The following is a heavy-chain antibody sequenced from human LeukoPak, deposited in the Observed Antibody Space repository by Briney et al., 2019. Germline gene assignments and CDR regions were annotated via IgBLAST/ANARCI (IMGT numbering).Heavy chain of an antibody. V-gene: IGHV3-30*02. D-gene: IGHD3-22*01. CDR3: AKSSGYRENYYYYYMDV. J-gene: IGHJ6*03. CDR2: IRYDGSNK. CDR1: GFTFSSYG. Sequence: GESLRLSCAPSGFTFSSYGMHWVRQAPGKGLEGVTFIRYDGSNKYYADSVKGRFTISRDNSKNTLYLQMNSLRAEDTAVYYCAKSSGYRENYYYYYMDVWGKGTTVTVSS.